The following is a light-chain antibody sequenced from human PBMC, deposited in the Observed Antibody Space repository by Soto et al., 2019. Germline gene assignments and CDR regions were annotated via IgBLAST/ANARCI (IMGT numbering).Light chain of an antibody. V-gene: IGKV1-5*03. CDR2: TAS. CDR3: QHYNSYSFT. CDR1: QSISSW. Sequence: DIQMTQSPSTLSASVGDRVTITCRASQSISSWLAWYQQKPGKAPKLLIYTASTLASGVPSRFSGSGSGTEFTLTISSLQPDDFATYYCQHYNSYSFTFGPGTEVDIK. J-gene: IGKJ3*01.